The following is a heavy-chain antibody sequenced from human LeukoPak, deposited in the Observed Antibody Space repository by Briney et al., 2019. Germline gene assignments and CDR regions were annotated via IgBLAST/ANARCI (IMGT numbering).Heavy chain of an antibody. V-gene: IGHV1-69*05. Sequence: ASVKVSCKASGGTFSSYAISWVRQAPGQGLEWMGRIIPIFGKANYAQKVPGRVTITTDESTSTAYMELSSLRSEDTAVYYCARDHRFLEWLLPPFDAFDIWGQGTMVTVSS. CDR2: IIPIFGKA. CDR3: ARDHRFLEWLLPPFDAFDI. D-gene: IGHD3-3*01. CDR1: GGTFSSYA. J-gene: IGHJ3*02.